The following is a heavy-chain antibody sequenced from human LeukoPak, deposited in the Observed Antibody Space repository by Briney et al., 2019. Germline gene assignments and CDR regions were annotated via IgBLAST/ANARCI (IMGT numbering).Heavy chain of an antibody. CDR1: GITFSSYA. D-gene: IGHD3-22*01. V-gene: IGHV3-23*01. J-gene: IGHJ3*02. CDR2: ISVSGGST. Sequence: GGSLRLSCEVSGITFSSYAMSWVRQAPGKGLEWVSGISVSGGSTYADSVKGRFTISRDNSKNTLYLQMNSLRAEDTAVYYCAREGYYYDSSGSYDAFDIWGQGTMVTVSS. CDR3: AREGYYYDSSGSYDAFDI.